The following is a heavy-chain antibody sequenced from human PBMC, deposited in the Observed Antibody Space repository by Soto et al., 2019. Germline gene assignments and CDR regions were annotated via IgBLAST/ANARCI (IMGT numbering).Heavy chain of an antibody. CDR3: ARDGAYTRHDY. J-gene: IGHJ4*02. V-gene: IGHV3-7*04. Sequence: VQLVESGGGLVQPGESLRLSCATSGFSFSSFWMAWVRQAPGKGLEWLANIKEDGTMTYYLESVKGRFTISRDNAKNSLSLQIDNLPADDTAVYYCARDGAYTRHDYWGLGTLVIVSS. CDR1: GFSFSSFW. D-gene: IGHD2-2*02. CDR2: IKEDGTMT.